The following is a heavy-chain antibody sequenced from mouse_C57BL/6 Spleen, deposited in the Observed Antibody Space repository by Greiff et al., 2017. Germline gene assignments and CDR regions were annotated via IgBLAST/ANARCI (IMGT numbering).Heavy chain of an antibody. J-gene: IGHJ2*01. D-gene: IGHD4-1*01. V-gene: IGHV1-15*01. Sequence: VQLQQSGAELVRPGASVTLSCKASGYTFTDYEMHWVKQTPVHGLEWIGAIDPETGGTAYNQKFKGKAILTADKSSSTAYMELRSLTSEDSAVYYCTGWGTGPPDYWGQGTTLTVSS. CDR3: TGWGTGPPDY. CDR2: IDPETGGT. CDR1: GYTFTDYE.